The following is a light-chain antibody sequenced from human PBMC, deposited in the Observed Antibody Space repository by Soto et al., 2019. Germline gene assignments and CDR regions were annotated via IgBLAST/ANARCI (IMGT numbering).Light chain of an antibody. CDR2: GAS. CDR1: HSVSSN. J-gene: IGKJ4*01. Sequence: EIVMTQSPATLSVSPGDRATLSCRASHSVSSNLAWYQQKPGQAPRLLIYGASSRATGFPARFSGSGSGTEFPLTISSLQSEDFAVYYCQQYNNLPLTFGGGTKVELK. CDR3: QQYNNLPLT. V-gene: IGKV3-15*01.